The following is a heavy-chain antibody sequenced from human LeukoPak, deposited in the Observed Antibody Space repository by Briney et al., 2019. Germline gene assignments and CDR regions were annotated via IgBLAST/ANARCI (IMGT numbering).Heavy chain of an antibody. D-gene: IGHD7-27*01. V-gene: IGHV4-34*01. Sequence: SETLSLTCAVYGGSFSGYYWSWIRQPPGKGLEWIGSIYYSGSTYYNPSLKSRVTISVDTSKNQFSLKLSSVTAADTAVYYCARCGDAGAFDIWGQGTMVTVSS. CDR2: IYYSGST. J-gene: IGHJ3*02. CDR1: GGSFSGYY. CDR3: ARCGDAGAFDI.